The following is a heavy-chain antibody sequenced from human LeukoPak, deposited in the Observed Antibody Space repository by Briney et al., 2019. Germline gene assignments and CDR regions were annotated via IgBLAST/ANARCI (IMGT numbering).Heavy chain of an antibody. CDR2: ISGSGGST. Sequence: GGSLRLSCAASGFTFSTYGMSWVRQAPGKGLEWVSAISGSGGSTYYADSVKGRFTISRDNSKNTLYLQMNSLRAEDTAVYYCAKRLGAVAGTIFDYWGQGTLVTVSS. CDR1: GFTFSTYG. J-gene: IGHJ4*02. D-gene: IGHD6-19*01. V-gene: IGHV3-23*01. CDR3: AKRLGAVAGTIFDY.